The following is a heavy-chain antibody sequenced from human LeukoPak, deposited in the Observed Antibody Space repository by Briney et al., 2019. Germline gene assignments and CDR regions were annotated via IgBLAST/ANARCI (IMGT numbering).Heavy chain of an antibody. CDR1: GYNFASYW. CDR3: ARARYCSGGTCYPDY. V-gene: IGHV5-51*01. Sequence: GESLKISCKGSGYNFASYWIGWVRQTPGKGLEWMGIIYPGDSDTRYSPSFQGQVTISADKSISTAYLQWSSLKASDTAMYYCARARYCSGGTCYPDYWGQGTLVTVSS. CDR2: IYPGDSDT. D-gene: IGHD2-15*01. J-gene: IGHJ4*02.